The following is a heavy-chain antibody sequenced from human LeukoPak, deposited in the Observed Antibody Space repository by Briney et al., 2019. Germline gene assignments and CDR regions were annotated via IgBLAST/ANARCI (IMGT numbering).Heavy chain of an antibody. CDR1: GFTFSSYG. D-gene: IGHD5-18*01. Sequence: RPGRSLRLSCAASGFTFSSYGMHWVRQAPGKGLEWVAVISYDGSNKYYADSVKGRFTISRDNSKNTLYLQMNSLRAEDTAVYYCAKGKGTGYSYGKEIDYWGQGTLVTVSS. CDR3: AKGKGTGYSYGKEIDY. J-gene: IGHJ4*02. CDR2: ISYDGSNK. V-gene: IGHV3-30*18.